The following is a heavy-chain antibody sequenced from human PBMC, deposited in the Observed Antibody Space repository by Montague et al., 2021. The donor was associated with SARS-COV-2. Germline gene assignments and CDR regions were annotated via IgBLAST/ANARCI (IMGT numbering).Heavy chain of an antibody. D-gene: IGHD3-9*01. Sequence: PALVKPTQTLTLTCTFSGFSLSTSEVGVGWIRQPPGKAPEFLALIYGDDDNRYKPSLESRLTITKVTSKNQVVLTMTNVDPVDTATYYCAHFGILRNFDPWGQGTLVTVSS. V-gene: IGHV2-5*02. CDR3: AHFGILRNFDP. CDR1: GFSLSTSEVG. CDR2: IYGDDDN. J-gene: IGHJ5*02.